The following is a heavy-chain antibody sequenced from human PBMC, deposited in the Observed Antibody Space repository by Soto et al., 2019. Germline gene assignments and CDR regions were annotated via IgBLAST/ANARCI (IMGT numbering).Heavy chain of an antibody. D-gene: IGHD3-16*01. V-gene: IGHV3-72*01. Sequence: GGSLRLSCAASGFTFSEHYMDWVRQAPGKGLEWVGRARNKAKSYTTEYAASVKGRFTISRDDSKNSLYLQINSLKTEDTAVYYCARISLNSLRAYDYWGQGTLVTVSS. CDR3: ARISLNSLRAYDY. J-gene: IGHJ4*02. CDR1: GFTFSEHY. CDR2: ARNKAKSYTT.